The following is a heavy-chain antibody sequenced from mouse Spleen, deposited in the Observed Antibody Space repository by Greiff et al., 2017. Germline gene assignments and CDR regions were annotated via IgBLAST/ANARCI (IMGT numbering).Heavy chain of an antibody. V-gene: IGHV1-7*01. CDR1: GYTFTSYW. Sequence: VQLQQSGAELAKPGASVKLSCKASGYTFTSYWMHWVKQRPGQGLEWIGYINPSSGYTKYNQKFKDKATLTADKSSSTAYMQLSSLTYEDSAVYYCARDYDGSYDAMDYWGQGTSVTVSS. CDR3: ARDYDGSYDAMDY. J-gene: IGHJ4*01. D-gene: IGHD1-1*01. CDR2: INPSSGYT.